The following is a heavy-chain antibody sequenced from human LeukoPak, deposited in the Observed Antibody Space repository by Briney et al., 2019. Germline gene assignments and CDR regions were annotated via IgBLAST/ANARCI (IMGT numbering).Heavy chain of an antibody. Sequence: PGRSLRLSCAASGFXFSSYGIHWVRQAPGKGLEWVAVLWSDGSNKYYADSVKGRLTISRDNSKNTLYLQMNSLRPEDTAVFYCARDNFGFDYWGQGTLVTVSS. V-gene: IGHV3-33*01. CDR3: ARDNFGFDY. CDR1: GFXFSSYG. D-gene: IGHD1-20*01. J-gene: IGHJ4*02. CDR2: LWSDGSNK.